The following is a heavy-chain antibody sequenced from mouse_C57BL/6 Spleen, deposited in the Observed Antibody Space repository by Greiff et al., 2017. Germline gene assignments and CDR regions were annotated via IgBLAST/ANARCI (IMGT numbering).Heavy chain of an antibody. CDR2: IHPNSGST. CDR3: ARGYYGSSYYFDY. CDR1: GYTFTSYW. J-gene: IGHJ2*01. D-gene: IGHD1-1*01. V-gene: IGHV1-64*01. Sequence: QVHVKQPGAELVKPGASVKLSCKASGYTFTSYWMHWVKQRPGQGLEWIGMIHPNSGSTNYNEKFKSKATLTVDKSSSTAYMQLSGLTSEDSAVYYCARGYYGSSYYFDYWGQGTTLTVSS.